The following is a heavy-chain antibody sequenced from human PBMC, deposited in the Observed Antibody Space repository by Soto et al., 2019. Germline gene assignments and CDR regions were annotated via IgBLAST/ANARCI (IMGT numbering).Heavy chain of an antibody. Sequence: SVKVSCKASGGTFSSYAISWVRQAPGQGLEWMGGIIPIFGTANYAQKFQGRVTITADESTSTAYMELSSLRSEDTAVYYCAREVLADYYDSSGYQHYYYYGMDVWGQGTTVTVSS. V-gene: IGHV1-69*13. D-gene: IGHD3-22*01. CDR3: AREVLADYYDSSGYQHYYYYGMDV. J-gene: IGHJ6*02. CDR1: GGTFSSYA. CDR2: IIPIFGTA.